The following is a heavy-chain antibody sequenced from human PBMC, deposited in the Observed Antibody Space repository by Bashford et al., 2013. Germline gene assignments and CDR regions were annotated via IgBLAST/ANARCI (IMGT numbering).Heavy chain of an antibody. CDR2: IIPIFGTA. V-gene: IGHV1-69*13. CDR1: GVMFSNHS. D-gene: IGHD2-15*01. J-gene: IGHJ3*02. CDR3: ARAEFWAVANANAFDI. Sequence: SVKVSCKPSGVMFSNHSLSWVRQAPGQGLEWMGGIIPIFGTANYAQKFQGRVTITADESTSTAYMELSSLRSEDTAVYYCARAEFWAVANANAFDIWGQGTMVTVSS.